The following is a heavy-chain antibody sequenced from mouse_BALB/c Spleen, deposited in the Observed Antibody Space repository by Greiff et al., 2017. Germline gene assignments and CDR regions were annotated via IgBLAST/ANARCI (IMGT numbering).Heavy chain of an antibody. D-gene: IGHD2-14*01. Sequence: VQLQQSGPELEKPGASVKISCKASGYSFTGYNMNWVKQSNGKSLEWIGNIDPYYGGTSYNQKFKGKATITADTSSNTAYLQLSSLTSEDTAVYYCARETYYRYDGAYWGQGTLVTVSA. V-gene: IGHV1-39*01. J-gene: IGHJ3*01. CDR3: ARETYYRYDGAY. CDR2: IDPYYGGT. CDR1: GYSFTGYN.